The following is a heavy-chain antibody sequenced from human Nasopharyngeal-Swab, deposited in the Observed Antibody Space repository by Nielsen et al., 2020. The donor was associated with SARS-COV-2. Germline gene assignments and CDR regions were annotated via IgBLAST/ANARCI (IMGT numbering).Heavy chain of an antibody. J-gene: IGHJ4*02. D-gene: IGHD4-17*01. CDR2: ISSDGSIR. CDR1: GFTFSTYA. Sequence: GESLKISCAASGFTFSTYAMHWVRQAPGRGLEWLAVISSDGSIRYYADSVKGRFTISRDNSMNTLYLQMDSLRGEDTAVYYCARDAPAHYGAFYWGRGTLVTVSS. V-gene: IGHV3-30-3*01. CDR3: ARDAPAHYGAFY.